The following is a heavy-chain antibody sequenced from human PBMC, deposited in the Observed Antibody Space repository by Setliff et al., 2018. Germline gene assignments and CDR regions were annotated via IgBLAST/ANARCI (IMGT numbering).Heavy chain of an antibody. Sequence: LSLTCAVYGGSFSGYYWSWIRQPPGKGLEWIGEINHSVSTNYNPSLKSRVTISVDTSKNQFSLKLSSVTAADTAVYYCARGKSYDFWSGYPNYYYYYMDVWGKGTTVTVSS. D-gene: IGHD3-3*01. J-gene: IGHJ6*03. V-gene: IGHV4-34*01. CDR2: INHSVST. CDR3: ARGKSYDFWSGYPNYYYYYMDV. CDR1: GGSFSGYY.